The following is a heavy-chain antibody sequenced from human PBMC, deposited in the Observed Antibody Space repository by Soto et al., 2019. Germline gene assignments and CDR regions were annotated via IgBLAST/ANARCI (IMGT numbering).Heavy chain of an antibody. D-gene: IGHD7-27*01. CDR3: ARRGIWGGEVDYYYMDV. V-gene: IGHV5-51*01. CDR1: GYSFTSYW. Sequence: PGESLKISCKGSGYSFTSYWIGWVRQMPGKGLEWMGIIYPGDSDTRYSPSFQGQVTISADKSISTAYLQWSSLKASDTAMYYCARRGIWGGEVDYYYMDVWGKGTTVTVSS. CDR2: IYPGDSDT. J-gene: IGHJ6*03.